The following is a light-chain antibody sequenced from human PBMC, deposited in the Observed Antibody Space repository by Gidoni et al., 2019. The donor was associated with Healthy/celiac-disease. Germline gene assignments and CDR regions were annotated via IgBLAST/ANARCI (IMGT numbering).Light chain of an antibody. V-gene: IGLV2-14*01. CDR1: SSDVGGYNY. Sequence: QSALTQPASVSGSPGQSITISCTGTSSDVGGYNYVSWYQQHPGKAPKLMIYEVSNRPSGVSNRFSGSKSGNTASLTISGLQAEDEADYYCSSYTSSSTRVVFGGGTKLXV. J-gene: IGLJ2*01. CDR2: EVS. CDR3: SSYTSSSTRVV.